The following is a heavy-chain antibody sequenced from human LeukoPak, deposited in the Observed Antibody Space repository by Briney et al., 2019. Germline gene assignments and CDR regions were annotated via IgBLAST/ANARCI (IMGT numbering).Heavy chain of an antibody. Sequence: SGRSLRLSCAASGFTFSSYWMSWFRQAPGKGLEWVANIKQDGSEKYYVDSVKGRFIISRDNAKNSLYLQMNSLRAEDTAVYYCATTITGTTLKFDYWGQGTLVTVSS. CDR1: GFTFSSYW. D-gene: IGHD1-7*01. CDR3: ATTITGTTLKFDY. CDR2: IKQDGSEK. V-gene: IGHV3-7*01. J-gene: IGHJ4*02.